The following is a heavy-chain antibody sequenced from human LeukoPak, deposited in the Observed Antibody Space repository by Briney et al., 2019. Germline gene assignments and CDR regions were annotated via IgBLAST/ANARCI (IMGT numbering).Heavy chain of an antibody. CDR2: ISSSGSTI. CDR3: ARPGYCSSTSCWKHSHYYMDV. J-gene: IGHJ6*03. Sequence: PGGSLRLSCAASGFTFSDYYMSWIRQAPGKGLEWVSYISSSGSTIYYADSVKGRFTISRDNAKNSLYLQMNSLRAEDTAEYYCARPGYCSSTSCWKHSHYYMDVWGKGTTVTVSS. CDR1: GFTFSDYY. V-gene: IGHV3-11*04. D-gene: IGHD2-2*01.